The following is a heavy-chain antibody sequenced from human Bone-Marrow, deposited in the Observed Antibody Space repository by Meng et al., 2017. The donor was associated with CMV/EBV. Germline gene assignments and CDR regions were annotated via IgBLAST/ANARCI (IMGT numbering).Heavy chain of an antibody. J-gene: IGHJ5*02. CDR3: ARCCRINGPRWFDP. CDR2: INPNTGDS. Sequence: ASVKVSCKASGYTFTTYDINWIRQAPGQGLEWMAWINPNTGDSGYAQKFQGRLAITRDTSISTVYMELGSLRSDDTAVYYCARCCRINGPRWFDPWGQGPPVTVPS. D-gene: IGHD1-14*01. V-gene: IGHV1-8*03. CDR1: GYTFTTYD.